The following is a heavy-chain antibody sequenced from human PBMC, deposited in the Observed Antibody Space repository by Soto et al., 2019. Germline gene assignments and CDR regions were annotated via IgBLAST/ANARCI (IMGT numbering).Heavy chain of an antibody. J-gene: IGHJ3*02. CDR2: IIPIFGTA. CDR3: AGLGQNYYDSSSAFDI. CDR1: GGTFSSYA. Sequence: GASVKVSCKASGGTFSSYAISWVRQAPGQGLEWMGGIIPIFGTANYAQKFQGRVTITADKSTSTAYMELSSLRSEDTAVYYCAGLGQNYYDSSSAFDIWGQGTMVTVPS. D-gene: IGHD3-22*01. V-gene: IGHV1-69*06.